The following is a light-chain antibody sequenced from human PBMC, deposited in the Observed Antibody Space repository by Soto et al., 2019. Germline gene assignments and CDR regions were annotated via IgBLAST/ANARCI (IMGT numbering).Light chain of an antibody. CDR1: QGIRND. CDR3: QQARSFPVT. CDR2: ATS. J-gene: IGKJ5*01. V-gene: IGKV1-17*01. Sequence: DIQMTQSPSSLSASVGDRVTITCRASQGIRNDLSWYQQKPGKAPKILIFATSTLQSGVPSRFSGSGSGTDFTLTITSLQSEDFATYYCQQARSFPVTFGQGTRLEIK.